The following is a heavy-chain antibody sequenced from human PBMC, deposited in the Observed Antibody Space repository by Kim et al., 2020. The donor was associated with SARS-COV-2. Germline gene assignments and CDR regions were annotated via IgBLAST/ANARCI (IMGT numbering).Heavy chain of an antibody. CDR1: GFRFSIYA. CDR2: IYGGGSMT. CDR3: AKGGYAANSHFDF. J-gene: IGHJ4*02. Sequence: GGSLRLSCEVSGFRFSIYAMSWVRQAPGKGLEWVSIIYGGGSMTYYADSVKGRFTISRDNSKNTLYLQMNSLRAEDTAVYYCAKGGYAANSHFDFWGEGTLVTVSS. D-gene: IGHD2-15*01. V-gene: IGHV3-23*03.